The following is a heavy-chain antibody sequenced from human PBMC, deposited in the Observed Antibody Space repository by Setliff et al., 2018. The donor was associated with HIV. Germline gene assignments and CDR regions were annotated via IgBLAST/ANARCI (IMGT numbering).Heavy chain of an antibody. D-gene: IGHD3-10*01. V-gene: IGHV4-59*01. CDR1: GGSISSYY. Sequence: PSETLSLTCTVSGGSISSYYWSWIRQPPGRGLEWIDYIYYSGSANYNPSLKSRVTISVDTSKNQFSLKLSSVTAADTAVYYCARPRSGTYRGHYYYYMDVWGKGTTVTVSS. J-gene: IGHJ6*03. CDR2: IYYSGSA. CDR3: ARPRSGTYRGHYYYYMDV.